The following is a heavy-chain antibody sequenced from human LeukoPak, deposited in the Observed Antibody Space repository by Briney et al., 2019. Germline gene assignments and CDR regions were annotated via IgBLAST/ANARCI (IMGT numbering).Heavy chain of an antibody. J-gene: IGHJ4*02. V-gene: IGHV3-49*04. CDR2: IRSKAYGGTT. CDR1: GFTSGDYA. D-gene: IGHD2-21*02. Sequence: PGGSLRLSCTASGFTSGDYAMSWVRQAPGKGLEWVGFIRSKAYGGTTEYAASVKGRFTISRDDSKSIAYLQMNSLRAEDTAVYYCAREVTPYYWGQGTLVTVSS. CDR3: AREVTPYY.